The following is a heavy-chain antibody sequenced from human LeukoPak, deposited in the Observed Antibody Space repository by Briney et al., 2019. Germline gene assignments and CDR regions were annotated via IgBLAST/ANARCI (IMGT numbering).Heavy chain of an antibody. Sequence: SETLSPTCTVSGYSISSGYYWAWIRQPPGKGLEWIGTIYHSGSTYYNPSLKSRVTISVDTSKNQFSLKLTSVTAADTAVYYCARVRGYCSSTICYRYYFDYWGQGTLVTVSS. CDR3: ARVRGYCSSTICYRYYFDY. V-gene: IGHV4-38-2*02. CDR2: IYHSGST. CDR1: GYSISSGYY. D-gene: IGHD2-2*01. J-gene: IGHJ4*02.